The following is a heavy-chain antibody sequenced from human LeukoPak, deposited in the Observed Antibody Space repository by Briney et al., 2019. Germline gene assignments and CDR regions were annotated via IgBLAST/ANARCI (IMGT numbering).Heavy chain of an antibody. CDR1: GITFNSYT. CDR2: ISSSSSYI. D-gene: IGHD3-10*01. V-gene: IGHV3-21*01. J-gene: IGHJ4*02. CDR3: AKDSVWFGETNPFDY. Sequence: GSLRLSCAASGITFNSYTMNWVRQAPGKGLEWVSSISSSSSYIYYAASVKGRFTISRDNAKNSLYLQMNRLRAEDTAVYYCAKDSVWFGETNPFDYWGQGTLVTVSS.